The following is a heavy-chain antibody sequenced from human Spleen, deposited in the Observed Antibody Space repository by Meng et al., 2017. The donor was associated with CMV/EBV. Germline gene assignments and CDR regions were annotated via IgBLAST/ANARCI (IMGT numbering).Heavy chain of an antibody. J-gene: IGHJ4*02. D-gene: IGHD6-13*01. CDR2: IYPGDSDT. CDR1: GYSFTSYW. CDR3: ARHPASGYSSSWPLDY. Sequence: KVSCKGSGYSFTSYWIGWVRQMPGKGLEWMGIIYPGDSDTRYSPSFQGQVTISADKSISTAYLQWSSLKASDTAMYYCARHPASGYSSSWPLDYWGQGTLVTVSS. V-gene: IGHV5-51*01.